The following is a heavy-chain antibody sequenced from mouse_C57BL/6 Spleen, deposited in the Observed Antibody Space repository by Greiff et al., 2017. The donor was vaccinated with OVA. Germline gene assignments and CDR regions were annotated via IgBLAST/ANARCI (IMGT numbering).Heavy chain of an antibody. CDR3: ASGSGPAWFAY. D-gene: IGHD1-1*01. J-gene: IGHJ3*01. Sequence: VHVKQSGPELVKPGASVKISCKASGYSFTGYYMNWVKQSPEKSLEWIGEINPSTGGTTYNQKFKAKATLTVDKSSSTAYMQLKSLTSEDSAVYYCASGSGPAWFAYWGQGTLVTVSA. CDR2: INPSTGGT. V-gene: IGHV1-42*01. CDR1: GYSFTGYY.